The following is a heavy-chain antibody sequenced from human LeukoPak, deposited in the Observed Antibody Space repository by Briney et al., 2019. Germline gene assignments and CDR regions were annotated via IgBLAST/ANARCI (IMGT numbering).Heavy chain of an antibody. CDR3: ARDSSGWQRLYYFDY. CDR1: GGSFSGYY. V-gene: IGHV4-34*01. CDR2: INHSGST. J-gene: IGHJ4*02. Sequence: PSETLSLTCAVYGGSFSGYYWSWIRQPPGKGLEWIGEINHSGSTNYNPSLKSRVTISVGTSKNQFSLKLSSVTAADTAVYYCARDSSGWQRLYYFDYWGQGTLVTVSS. D-gene: IGHD6-19*01.